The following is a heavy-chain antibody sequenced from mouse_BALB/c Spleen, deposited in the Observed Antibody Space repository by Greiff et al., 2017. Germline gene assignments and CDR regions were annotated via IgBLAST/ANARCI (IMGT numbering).Heavy chain of an antibody. CDR1: GYAFTNYL. J-gene: IGHJ2*01. CDR2: INPGSGGT. V-gene: IGHV1-54*01. CDR3: ARCGYGSSYDFDY. Sequence: QVQLQQSGAELVRPGTSVKVSCKASGYAFTNYLIEWVKQRPGQGLEWIGVINPGSGGTNYNEKFKGKATLTADKSSSTAYMQLSSLTSDDSAVYFCARCGYGSSYDFDYWGQGTTLTVSS. D-gene: IGHD1-1*01.